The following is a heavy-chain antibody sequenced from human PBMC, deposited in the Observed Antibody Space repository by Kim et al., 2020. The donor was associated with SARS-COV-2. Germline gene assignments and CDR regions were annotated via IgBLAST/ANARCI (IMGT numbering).Heavy chain of an antibody. CDR3: TREDGGTSQSYSGMDV. CDR2: ITRKSDGEKL. Sequence: GGSLRLSCTASGFIFSNAWMTWVRQVPGKGLEWVGRITRKSDGEKLDYSAPVKGRFILSRADSKNTLYLQMNSLKTEDTGEYYCTREDGGTSQSYSGMDV. CDR1: GFIFSNAW. D-gene: IGHD2-15*01. V-gene: IGHV3-15*01. J-gene: IGHJ6*01.